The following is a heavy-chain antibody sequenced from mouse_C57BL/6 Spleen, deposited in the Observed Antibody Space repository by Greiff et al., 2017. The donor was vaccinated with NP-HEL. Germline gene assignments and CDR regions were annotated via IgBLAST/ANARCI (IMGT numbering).Heavy chain of an antibody. CDR3: TIITTDPYYYAMDY. CDR1: GYTFTDYE. V-gene: IGHV1-15*01. D-gene: IGHD1-1*01. J-gene: IGHJ4*01. CDR2: IDPETGGT. Sequence: VKLQESGAELVRPGASVTLSCKASGYTFTDYEMHWVKQTPVHGLEWIGAIDPETGGTAYNQKFKGKAILTADKSSSTAYMELRSLTSEDSAVYYCTIITTDPYYYAMDYWGQGTSVTVSS.